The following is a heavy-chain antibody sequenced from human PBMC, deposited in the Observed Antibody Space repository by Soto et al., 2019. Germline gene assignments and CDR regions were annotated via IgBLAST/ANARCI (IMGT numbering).Heavy chain of an antibody. V-gene: IGHV1-18*01. CDR1: GYTFTSYG. J-gene: IGHJ6*02. CDR2: ISAYNGNT. CDR3: ARDGPNCGGYCYPADYYGMDV. Sequence: QVQLVQSGAEVKKPGASVKVSCKASGYTFTSYGISWVRQAPGQGLEWMGWISAYNGNTNYAQKLQGRVTMTTDTSTSTAYMELRSLRSDDTAVYYCARDGPNCGGYCYPADYYGMDVLGQGTTVTVSS. D-gene: IGHD2-21*02.